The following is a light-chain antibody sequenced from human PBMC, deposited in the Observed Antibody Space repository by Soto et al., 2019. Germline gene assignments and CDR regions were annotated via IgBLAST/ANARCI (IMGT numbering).Light chain of an antibody. CDR3: PSYDSSLRDVV. J-gene: IGLJ2*01. CDR1: SSNIGAAYD. Sequence: QSVLTQPPSVSGAPGQRVTISCTGSSSNIGAAYDVHWYQHPPGTAPKLIIYGDTNRPSGVPDRFSGSKSGTSASLAITGLEAEYGADYYCPSYDSSLRDVVFGGGTKLTVL. V-gene: IGLV1-40*01. CDR2: GDT.